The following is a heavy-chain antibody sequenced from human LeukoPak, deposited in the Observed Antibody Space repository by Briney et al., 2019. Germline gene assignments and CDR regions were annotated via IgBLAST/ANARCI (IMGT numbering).Heavy chain of an antibody. V-gene: IGHV3-74*03. CDR3: ARGGSGCFDI. CDR1: GFTFSSYW. Sequence: PGGSLRLSCAASGFTFSSYWTHWVRQAPGKGLVWVSHINSGGSSTTYADSVKGRFTISRDNAKNTVDLQMNSLRAEDTAVYYCARGGSGCFDIWGQGTMITVSS. CDR2: INSGGSST. J-gene: IGHJ3*02. D-gene: IGHD1-26*01.